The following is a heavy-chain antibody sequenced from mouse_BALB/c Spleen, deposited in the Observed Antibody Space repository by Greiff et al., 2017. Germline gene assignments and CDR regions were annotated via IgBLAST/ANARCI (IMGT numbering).Heavy chain of an antibody. J-gene: IGHJ3*01. V-gene: IGHV5-17*02. Sequence: DVKLVESGGGLVQPGGSRKLSCAASGFTFSSFGMHWVRQAPEKGLEWVAYISSGSSTIYYADTVKGRFTISRDNPKNTLFLQMTSLRSEDTAMYYCARYDGYYWGQGTLGTVSA. D-gene: IGHD2-3*01. CDR1: GFTFSSFG. CDR2: ISSGSSTI. CDR3: ARYDGYY.